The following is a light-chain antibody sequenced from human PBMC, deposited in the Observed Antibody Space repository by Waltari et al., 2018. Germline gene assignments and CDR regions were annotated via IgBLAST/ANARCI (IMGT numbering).Light chain of an antibody. V-gene: IGKV3-20*01. CDR2: SAS. CDR3: QQYDGAVVT. Sequence: IVLTQSPGTLSLSPGERATLSCRASQSVSTISLAWYQQNAGQAPRLLIYSASNRAPGIPDRFSGSGSGTDFALTISSLGPEDSAMYYCQQYDGAVVTFGGGTKVEIK. CDR1: QSVSTIS. J-gene: IGKJ4*01.